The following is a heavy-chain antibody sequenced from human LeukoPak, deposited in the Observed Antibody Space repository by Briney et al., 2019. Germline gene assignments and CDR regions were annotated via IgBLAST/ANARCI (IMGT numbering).Heavy chain of an antibody. CDR1: GFTFSTYW. Sequence: HSGGSLRLSCAASGFTFSTYWMHWVRQGPGKGLVWVSRTNSDGTTTNYADSVKGRFTISRDNAKNTLYLQMNSLRAEDTAVYYCASDRVTTEYWGQGTLVTVSS. CDR2: TNSDGTTT. V-gene: IGHV3-74*01. D-gene: IGHD4-17*01. CDR3: ASDRVTTEY. J-gene: IGHJ4*02.